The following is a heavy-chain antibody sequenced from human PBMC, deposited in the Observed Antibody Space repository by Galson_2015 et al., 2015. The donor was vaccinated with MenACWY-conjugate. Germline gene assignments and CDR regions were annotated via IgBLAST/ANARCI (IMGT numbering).Heavy chain of an antibody. J-gene: IGHJ4*02. CDR3: AREESETYSFAY. D-gene: IGHD1-26*01. V-gene: IGHV6-1*01. Sequence: CAISGDSVSSDTAAWNWIRQSPSRGLEWLGWTYYRTQWNNDYTISVRGRITINPDTSKNQVPLHLNSVTPEDTAVYYCAREESETYSFAYWGQGTLVTVSS. CDR2: TYYRTQWNN. CDR1: GDSVSSDTAA.